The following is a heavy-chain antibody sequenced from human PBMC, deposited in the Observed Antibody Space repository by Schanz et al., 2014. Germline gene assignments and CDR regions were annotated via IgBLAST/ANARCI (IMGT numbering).Heavy chain of an antibody. V-gene: IGHV3-23*01. CDR1: GFTFFGIFA. CDR3: AKDLYNYGIFDS. D-gene: IGHD3-16*01. Sequence: EVQLLESGGGLVQPGGSLRLSCVASGFTFFGIFAMSWVRQAPGKGLEWVSGMSGSGSTADYADSVKGRFTISRDNSRKTLYLQRNSLRADDTAVYYCAKDLYNYGIFDSWGQGTLVTVSS. CDR2: MSGSGSTA. J-gene: IGHJ5*01.